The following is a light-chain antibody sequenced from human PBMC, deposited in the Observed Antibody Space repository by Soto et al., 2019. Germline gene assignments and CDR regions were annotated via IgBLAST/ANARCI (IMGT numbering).Light chain of an antibody. J-gene: IGKJ5*01. CDR2: DAS. V-gene: IGKV3-11*01. Sequence: ETVLTQSPATLSLSPGDRATLSCRASQSVNSNLAWYQQKPGQAPRLLIYDASNRATGIPARFSGSGSGTDFTLTISSLEPEDFAVYYCQQRSNWPPITFGQGTRLET. CDR3: QQRSNWPPIT. CDR1: QSVNSN.